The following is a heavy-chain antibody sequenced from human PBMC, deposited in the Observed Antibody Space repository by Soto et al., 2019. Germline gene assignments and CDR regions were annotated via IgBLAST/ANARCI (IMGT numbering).Heavy chain of an antibody. D-gene: IGHD4-4*01. CDR1: GGSISSSSYY. V-gene: IGHV4-39*01. Sequence: QLQLQESGPGLVKPSETLSLTCTVSGGSISSSSYYWGWIRQPPGKGLEWIGSIYYSGCTYYNPSLKSRVTISVDTSKNQFSLKLSSVTAADTAVYYCARSDSTYPPFDYWGQGTLVTVSS. CDR3: ARSDSTYPPFDY. J-gene: IGHJ4*02. CDR2: IYYSGCT.